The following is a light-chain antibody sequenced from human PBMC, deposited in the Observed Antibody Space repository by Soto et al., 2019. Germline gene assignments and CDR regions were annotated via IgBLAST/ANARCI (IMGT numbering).Light chain of an antibody. CDR2: EVS. J-gene: IGLJ3*02. V-gene: IGLV2-14*01. Sequence: QSALTQTASVSGSPGQSITISCTGTSSDVGGYNFVSWYQQHPGKAPKVVIYEVSNRPSGISSRFSGSKSGNTASLTISGLQAEDEAEYFCGSFTTSRIWVFGGGTKVTV. CDR1: SSDVGGYNF. CDR3: GSFTTSRIWV.